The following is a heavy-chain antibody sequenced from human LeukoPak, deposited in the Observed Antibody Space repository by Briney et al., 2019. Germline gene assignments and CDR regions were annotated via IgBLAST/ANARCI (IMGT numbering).Heavy chain of an antibody. CDR2: ISYDGSNK. CDR3: AKDFSAGAPSGAFDI. J-gene: IGHJ3*02. V-gene: IGHV3-30*18. Sequence: PGRSLRLSCAASGFTFSSYGMHWVRQAPGKGLEWVAVISYDGSNKYYADSVKGRFTISRDNSKNTLYLQMNSLRAEDTAVYYCAKDFSAGAPSGAFDIWGQGTMVTVSS. CDR1: GFTFSSYG. D-gene: IGHD3-10*01.